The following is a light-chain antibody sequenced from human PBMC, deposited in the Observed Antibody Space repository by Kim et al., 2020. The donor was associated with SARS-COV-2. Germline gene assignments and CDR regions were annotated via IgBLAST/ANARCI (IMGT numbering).Light chain of an antibody. CDR1: KLGDKY. CDR3: QAWDSGTAVV. CDR2: QDT. V-gene: IGLV3-1*01. Sequence: SPGQTASITCSGDKLGDKYVFWYQQKPGPSPVLVIYQDTKRPSGIPERFSASNSGNTATLTISGTQATDEADYYCQAWDSGTAVVFGGGTQLTVL. J-gene: IGLJ2*01.